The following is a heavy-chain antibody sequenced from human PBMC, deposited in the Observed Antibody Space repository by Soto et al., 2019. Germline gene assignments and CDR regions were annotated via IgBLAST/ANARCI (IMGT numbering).Heavy chain of an antibody. J-gene: IGHJ5*02. CDR1: GYTFTGYF. D-gene: IGHD3-10*01. Sequence: QVQLVQSGSEVKQPGASVKVSCKTSGYTFTGYFIHWVRQAPGQGLEWMGCINTNTGGTDYAQKFQGWVIMTSDTSSSTAHMELRRLKSDDTAVYFCARAPWDGSGTSNWFDPWGQGTLVSVSS. CDR3: ARAPWDGSGTSNWFDP. CDR2: INTNTGGT. V-gene: IGHV1-2*04.